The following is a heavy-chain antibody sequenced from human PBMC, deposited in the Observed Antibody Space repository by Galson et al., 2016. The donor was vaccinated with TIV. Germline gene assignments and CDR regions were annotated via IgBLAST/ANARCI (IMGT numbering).Heavy chain of an antibody. Sequence: SVKVSCKASGHTFTSYDMNWVRQAPGRGLEWMGWMNPNSGNTVYTQKFQGRVTMTRDTSVSTAYMELTNLRSEDTAVYLCPQLVRRWGMTRVYGDHVDYWGQGTLVTVSS. CDR1: GHTFTSYD. CDR2: MNPNSGNT. V-gene: IGHV1-8*01. D-gene: IGHD2-8*02. J-gene: IGHJ4*02. CDR3: PQLVRRWGMTRVYGDHVDY.